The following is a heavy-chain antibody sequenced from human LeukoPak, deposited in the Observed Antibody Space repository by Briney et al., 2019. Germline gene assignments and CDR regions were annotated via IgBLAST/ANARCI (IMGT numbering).Heavy chain of an antibody. J-gene: IGHJ4*02. CDR1: GGSISSSSYY. CDR3: ARGDGYSSSARVYYFDY. CDR2: IYYSGST. V-gene: IGHV4-39*07. Sequence: KASETLSLTCTVSGGSISSSSYYWGWIRQPPGKGLEWIGSIYYSGSTYYNPSLKSRVTISVDTSKNQFSLKLSSVTAADTAVYYCARGDGYSSSARVYYFDYWGQGTLVTVSS. D-gene: IGHD6-13*01.